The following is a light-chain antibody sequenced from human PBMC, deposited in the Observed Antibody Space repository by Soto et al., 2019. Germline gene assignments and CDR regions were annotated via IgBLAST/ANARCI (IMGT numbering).Light chain of an antibody. J-gene: IGLJ1*01. CDR3: SSYTSSSTV. CDR2: DVS. V-gene: IGLV2-14*01. Sequence: QSVLTQPASVSGSPGQSITISCTGTSSDVGGYNYVSWYQQHPGKAPKLMIYDVSNRPSGISNRFSGSKSGNTASLTISGLQAEDEADYYCSSYTSSSTVFVTGTKLTV. CDR1: SSDVGGYNY.